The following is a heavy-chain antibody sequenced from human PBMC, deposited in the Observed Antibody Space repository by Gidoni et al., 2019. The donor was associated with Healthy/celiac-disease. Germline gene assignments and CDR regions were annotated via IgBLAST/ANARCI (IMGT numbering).Heavy chain of an antibody. J-gene: IGHJ4*02. CDR2: ISAYNGNT. V-gene: IGHV1-18*04. CDR1: GSTFTSYG. CDR3: ARGLRGSSSWGHIDY. Sequence: QVQLVQSGAEVKKPGASVKVSCKASGSTFTSYGISGVRQAPGQGLEWMGWISAYNGNTNYAQKLQGRVTMTTDTSTSTAYMELRSLRSDDTAVYYWARGLRGSSSWGHIDYWGQGTLVTVSS. D-gene: IGHD6-13*01.